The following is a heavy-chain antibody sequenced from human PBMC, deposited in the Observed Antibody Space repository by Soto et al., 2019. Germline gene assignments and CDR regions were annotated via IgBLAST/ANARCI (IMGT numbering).Heavy chain of an antibody. CDR2: ISTYKGDT. Sequence: QVQLVQSGAEVKKPGASVKVSCKTSGYTFSSYGISWVRQAPGQGLEWMGWISTYKGDTHYVQNLQGRVTLTTDTSTSTSDMELRSLRSDDTAVYYCARAYGDYYFDYWGQGTLVTVSS. D-gene: IGHD4-17*01. CDR1: GYTFSSYG. J-gene: IGHJ4*02. V-gene: IGHV1-18*01. CDR3: ARAYGDYYFDY.